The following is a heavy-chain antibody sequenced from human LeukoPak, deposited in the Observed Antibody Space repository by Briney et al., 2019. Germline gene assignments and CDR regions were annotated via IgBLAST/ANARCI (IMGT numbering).Heavy chain of an antibody. Sequence: SETLSLTCTVSGGSISSSSYYWGWIRQPPGKGLEWIGSIYYSGSTYYNPSLKSRVTISVDTSKNQFSLKLSSVTAADTAVYYCAREPRSYYDFWSGYPKHNWFDPWGQGTLVTVSS. CDR1: GGSISSSSYY. V-gene: IGHV4-39*07. D-gene: IGHD3-3*01. J-gene: IGHJ5*02. CDR3: AREPRSYYDFWSGYPKHNWFDP. CDR2: IYYSGST.